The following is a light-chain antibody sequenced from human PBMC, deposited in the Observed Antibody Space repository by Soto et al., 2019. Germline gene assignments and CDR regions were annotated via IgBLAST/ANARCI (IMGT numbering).Light chain of an antibody. CDR1: QSVSRN. CDR3: QQYNNCLTEWT. J-gene: IGKJ1*01. Sequence: EIVMTQSPATLSVSPGERATLSCRASQSVSRNLAWYQQKPGQAPRLLIYGASTRATGIPARCSGSGSGTEFTRTISSLQCEDFAVYDFQQYNNCLTEWTFGQGTKVEIK. V-gene: IGKV3-15*01. CDR2: GAS.